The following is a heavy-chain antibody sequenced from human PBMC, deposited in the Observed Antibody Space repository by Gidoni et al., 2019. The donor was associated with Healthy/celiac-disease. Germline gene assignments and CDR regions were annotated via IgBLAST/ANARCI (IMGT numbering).Heavy chain of an antibody. CDR2: FDPEDGET. J-gene: IGHJ3*02. Sequence: LEWMGGFDPEDGETIYAQKFQGRVTMTEDTSTDTAYMELSSLRSEDTAVYYCAVGYCSSTSCYTEVAFDIWGQGTMVTVSS. V-gene: IGHV1-24*01. D-gene: IGHD2-2*02. CDR3: AVGYCSSTSCYTEVAFDI.